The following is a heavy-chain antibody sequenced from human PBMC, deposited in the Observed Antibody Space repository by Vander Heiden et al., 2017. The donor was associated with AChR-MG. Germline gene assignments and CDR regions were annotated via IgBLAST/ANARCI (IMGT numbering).Heavy chain of an antibody. D-gene: IGHD6-19*01. CDR3: ARSTGEQWPYFDY. CDR2: NSSSSGTI. Sequence: EVQLVESGGRLVQVGGSLRLSCAAHGLTFSSYTVNGVRQAPGKGLGWCSYNSSSSGTIYYADSVKGGFTISRDNAKNSLYLQMNSLRGEDTAVYYCARSTGEQWPYFDYWGQGTLVTVSS. J-gene: IGHJ4*02. CDR1: GLTFSSYT. V-gene: IGHV3-48*01.